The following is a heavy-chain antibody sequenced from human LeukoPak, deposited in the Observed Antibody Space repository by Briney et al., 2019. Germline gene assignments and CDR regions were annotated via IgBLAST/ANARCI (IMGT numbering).Heavy chain of an antibody. D-gene: IGHD1-26*01. CDR2: ISGSGGST. Sequence: PGGSLRLSCAASGFTFSSYAMNWVRQAPGKGLEWVSGISGSGGSTSYADSVKGRFTISRDNSKNTLYLQMNSLRAEDTAVYYCARDIAPIVGVFDYWGQGTLVTVSS. V-gene: IGHV3-23*01. CDR3: ARDIAPIVGVFDY. J-gene: IGHJ4*02. CDR1: GFTFSSYA.